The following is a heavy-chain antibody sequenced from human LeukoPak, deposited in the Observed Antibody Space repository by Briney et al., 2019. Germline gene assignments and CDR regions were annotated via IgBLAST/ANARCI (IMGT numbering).Heavy chain of an antibody. CDR3: ARGLGVYYYYMDV. CDR1: GYTFTSYY. CDR2: INPSGGST. J-gene: IGHJ6*03. D-gene: IGHD3-16*01. V-gene: IGHV1-46*01. Sequence: GASVKVSCKASGYTFTSYYMHWVRQAPGQGLEWMGIINPSGGSTSYAQKFQGRVTMTRDMSTSTVYMELSSLRSDDTAVYYCARGLGVYYYYMDVWGKGTTVTISS.